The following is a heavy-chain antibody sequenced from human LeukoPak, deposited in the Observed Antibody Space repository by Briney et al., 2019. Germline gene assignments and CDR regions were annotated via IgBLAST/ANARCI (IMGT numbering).Heavy chain of an antibody. CDR2: INHSGST. J-gene: IGHJ3*02. CDR3: ARGGGESSWGVVVTAIRPADAFDI. CDR1: GGSFSGYY. V-gene: IGHV4-34*01. D-gene: IGHD2-21*02. Sequence: PSETLSLTCAVYGGSFSGYYWSWIRQPPGKGLEWIGEINHSGSTNYNPSLKSRVTISVDTSKNQFSLKLSSVTAADTAVYYCARGGGESSWGVVVTAIRPADAFDIWGQGTMVTVSS.